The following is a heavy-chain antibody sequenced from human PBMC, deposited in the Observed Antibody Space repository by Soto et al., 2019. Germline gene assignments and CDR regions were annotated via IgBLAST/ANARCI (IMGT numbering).Heavy chain of an antibody. D-gene: IGHD4-17*01. CDR1: GYSFTSYW. CDR3: ARHYGGNLNDAFDI. Sequence: GESLKISCKGSGYSFTSYWISWVRQMPGKGLEWMGRIDPSDSYTNYSPSFQGHVTISADKSISTAYLRWSSLKASDTAMYYCARHYGGNLNDAFDIWGQGTMVTVSS. V-gene: IGHV5-10-1*01. J-gene: IGHJ3*02. CDR2: IDPSDSYT.